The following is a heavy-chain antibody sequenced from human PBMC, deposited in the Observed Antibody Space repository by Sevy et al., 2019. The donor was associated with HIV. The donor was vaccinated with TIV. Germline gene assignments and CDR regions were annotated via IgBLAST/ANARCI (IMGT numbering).Heavy chain of an antibody. CDR3: ARDGEVLYYGXSXDX. J-gene: IGHJ4*02. Sequence: GGSLRLSCAASGFXFRTYFMNWVRQAPGKGLEWVSSISSTSDYTFYADSVKGRFTISRDNAKNSVYLQMNSLRVEDTAVYYCARDGEVLYYGXSXDXXGQGTLVTVSS. V-gene: IGHV3-21*01. CDR1: GFXFRTYF. CDR2: ISSTSDYT. D-gene: IGHD3-10*01.